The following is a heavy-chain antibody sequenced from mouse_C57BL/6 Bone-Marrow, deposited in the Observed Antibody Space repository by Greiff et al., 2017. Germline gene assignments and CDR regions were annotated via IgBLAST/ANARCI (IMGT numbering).Heavy chain of an antibody. Sequence: LQESGPELVKPGASVKISCKASGYAFSSSWMNWVKQRPGKGLEWIGRIYPGDGDTNYNGKFKGKATLTADKSSSTAYMQLSSLTSEDSAVYFCASPYGNFPYAMDYWGQGTSVTVSS. CDR3: ASPYGNFPYAMDY. D-gene: IGHD2-1*01. V-gene: IGHV1-82*01. J-gene: IGHJ4*01. CDR2: IYPGDGDT. CDR1: GYAFSSSW.